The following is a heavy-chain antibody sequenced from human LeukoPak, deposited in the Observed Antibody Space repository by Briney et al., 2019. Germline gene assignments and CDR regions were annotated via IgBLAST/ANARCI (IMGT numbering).Heavy chain of an antibody. D-gene: IGHD5-24*01. CDR3: AREMATGHFDY. Sequence: GASVKVSCTASGYTFTSYYMHWVRQAPGQGLEWMGIINPSGGSTSYAQKFQSRVTMTRDTSTSTVYMELSSLRSEDTAVYYCAREMATGHFDYWGQGTLVTVSS. CDR1: GYTFTSYY. V-gene: IGHV1-46*01. J-gene: IGHJ4*02. CDR2: INPSGGST.